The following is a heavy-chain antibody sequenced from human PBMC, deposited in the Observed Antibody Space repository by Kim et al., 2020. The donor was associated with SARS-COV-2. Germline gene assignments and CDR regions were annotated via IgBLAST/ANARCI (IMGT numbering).Heavy chain of an antibody. V-gene: IGHV1-18*01. CDR2: ISAYNGNT. CDR1: GYTFTSYG. CDR3: ARDPLTVQGVIKDRTIDY. Sequence: ASVKVSCKASGYTFTSYGISWVRQAPGQGLEWMGWISAYNGNTNYAQKLQGRVTMTTDTSTSTAYMELRSLRSDDTAVYYCARDPLTVQGVIKDRTIDYWGQGTLVTVSS. J-gene: IGHJ4*02. D-gene: IGHD3-10*01.